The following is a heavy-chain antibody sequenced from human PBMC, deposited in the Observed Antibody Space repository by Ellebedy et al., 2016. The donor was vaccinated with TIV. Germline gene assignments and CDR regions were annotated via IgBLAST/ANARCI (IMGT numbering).Heavy chain of an antibody. D-gene: IGHD3-9*01. J-gene: IGHJ3*02. V-gene: IGHV3-30*19. CDR2: ISYDGSNK. CDR1: GFSFSSYG. CDR3: ARHHPYYDILTGYYKSTKALIRGAFDI. Sequence: PGGSLRLSCAASGFSFSSYGMHWVRQAPGKALEWVAVISYDGSNKYYADSVKGRFTISRDNSKNTLYLQMNSLRAEDTAVYYCARHHPYYDILTGYYKSTKALIRGAFDIWGQGTMVTVSS.